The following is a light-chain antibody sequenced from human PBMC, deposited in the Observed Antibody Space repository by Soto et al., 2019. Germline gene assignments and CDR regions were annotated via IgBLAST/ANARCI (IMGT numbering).Light chain of an antibody. J-gene: IGLJ6*01. CDR2: EVR. CDR3: TSYTPTGALV. CDR1: NTDVGGYNY. V-gene: IGLV2-14*01. Sequence: QSVLTQPASVSGSPGQSIAVSCTGTNTDVGGYNYVSWYQHLPGKAPRLMIYEVRNRLSGVSNRFSGSKSGNTASLTISGLQSEDEADYYCTSYTPTGALVFGSGTKVTVL.